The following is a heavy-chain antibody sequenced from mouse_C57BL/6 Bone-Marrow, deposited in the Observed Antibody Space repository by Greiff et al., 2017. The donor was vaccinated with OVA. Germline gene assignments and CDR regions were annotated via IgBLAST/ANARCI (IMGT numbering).Heavy chain of an antibody. CDR1: GYTFTSYW. V-gene: IGHV1-50*01. J-gene: IGHJ3*01. Sequence: VQLQQPGAELVKPGASVKLSCKASGYTFTSYWMQWVNQRPGQGLEWIGEIDPSDSYTNYNQKFKGKATLTVDTSSSTAYMQLSSLTSEDSAVYYCARIPAQATYWGQGTLVTVSA. CDR3: ARIPAQATY. CDR2: IDPSDSYT. D-gene: IGHD3-2*02.